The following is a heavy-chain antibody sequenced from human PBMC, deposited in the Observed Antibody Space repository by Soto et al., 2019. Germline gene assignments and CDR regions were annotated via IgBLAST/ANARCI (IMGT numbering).Heavy chain of an antibody. V-gene: IGHV6-1*01. J-gene: IGHJ4*02. Sequence: KPSETLSLTCAISGDSVSSNTAAWNWIRQSPSRGLEWLGRTYYRSKWLTDYALSVKSRITVSPDTSRNQFSLQLTSVTPEDTGVYYCARDPPEFHSAFDSWGQGALVTVS. CDR1: GDSVSSNTAA. CDR2: TYYRSKWLT. D-gene: IGHD3-10*01. CDR3: ARDPPEFHSAFDS.